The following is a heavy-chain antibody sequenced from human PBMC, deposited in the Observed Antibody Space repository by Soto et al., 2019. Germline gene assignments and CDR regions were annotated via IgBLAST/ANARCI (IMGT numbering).Heavy chain of an antibody. Sequence: GSLRLSCAGSGFTFRWFGMNWVRQAPGKGLEWVARISNDGSNEYYVDSVKGRFTISRDNSKNTLYLQMDSLRAEDTAVYYCAKGEVRGIIPSYFDYWGLGTLVTVPQ. D-gene: IGHD3-10*01. CDR2: ISNDGSNE. V-gene: IGHV3-30*18. J-gene: IGHJ4*02. CDR1: GFTFRWFG. CDR3: AKGEVRGIIPSYFDY.